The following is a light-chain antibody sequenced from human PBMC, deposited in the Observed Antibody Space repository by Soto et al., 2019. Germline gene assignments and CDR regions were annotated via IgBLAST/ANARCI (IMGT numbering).Light chain of an antibody. CDR3: QHYSNWPPWT. V-gene: IGKV3-15*01. J-gene: IGKJ1*01. CDR2: DAS. Sequence: EIVMTQSPATLSVSPGERVTLSCRASQSAISNLAWYQQKPGQTPRLLIYDASTRATDIPARFSGSGSGTDFTLTISSLLSEDFAVYYCQHYSNWPPWTFGLGTKVDIK. CDR1: QSAISN.